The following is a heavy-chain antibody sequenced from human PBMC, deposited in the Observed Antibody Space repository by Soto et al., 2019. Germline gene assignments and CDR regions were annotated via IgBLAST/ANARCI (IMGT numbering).Heavy chain of an antibody. J-gene: IGHJ5*02. Sequence: QLQLQESGPGLVKSSETLSLTCSVSGDSISNSRFYWAWIRQPPGEGLEWIGSIYHTGNAYYNPSLQSRVTIFVDTSKNQFSLKLTSVTAADTALYYCARDYFDSSDYTTNWFDPWGQGSLVTVSS. D-gene: IGHD3-22*01. V-gene: IGHV4-39*01. CDR1: GDSISNSRFY. CDR3: ARDYFDSSDYTTNWFDP. CDR2: IYHTGNA.